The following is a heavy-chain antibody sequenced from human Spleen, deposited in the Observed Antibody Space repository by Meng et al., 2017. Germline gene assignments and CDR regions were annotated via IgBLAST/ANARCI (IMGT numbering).Heavy chain of an antibody. V-gene: IGHV3-7*01. CDR1: GFTFDDYG. CDR3: AREIIGAASAFDI. Sequence: GESLKISCAASGFTFDDYGMSWVRQVPGKGLEWVANIKEDGSDKNYVDSVKGRVTISRDNAKNSLFLQMNSLRAEDTAVYYCAREIIGAASAFDIWGQGTLVTVSS. CDR2: IKEDGSDK. J-gene: IGHJ3*02. D-gene: IGHD2/OR15-2a*01.